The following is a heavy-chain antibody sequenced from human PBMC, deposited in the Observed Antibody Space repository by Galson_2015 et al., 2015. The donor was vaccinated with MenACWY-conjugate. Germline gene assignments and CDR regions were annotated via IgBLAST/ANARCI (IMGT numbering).Heavy chain of an antibody. CDR2: INAGNGNT. Sequence: SVKVSCKASGYTFTNYAMHWVRQAPGQGLEWMGWINAGNGNTKYSQKFQGRATITSDTSASTAYMELSSLRSEDTAVYYCAREIVVAPAASWGDYYCGMDVWGQGTTVTVSS. V-gene: IGHV1-3*01. D-gene: IGHD2-2*01. CDR1: GYTFTNYA. CDR3: AREIVVAPAASWGDYYCGMDV. J-gene: IGHJ6*02.